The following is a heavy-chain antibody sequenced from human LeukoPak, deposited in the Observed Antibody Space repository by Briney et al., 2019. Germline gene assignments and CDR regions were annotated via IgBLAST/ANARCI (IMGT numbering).Heavy chain of an antibody. Sequence: GGSLRLSCAASGFSFIYYGMVWVRQAPGKGLEWVSGIRASGGSTYYADSVKGRFTISRDTSKNPLYLQMNSLRAEDTAVYYCAKDPYGNSPGAFDIWGQGTMVSVSS. CDR2: IRASGGST. CDR3: AKDPYGNSPGAFDI. CDR1: GFSFIYYG. D-gene: IGHD4-23*01. J-gene: IGHJ3*02. V-gene: IGHV3-23*01.